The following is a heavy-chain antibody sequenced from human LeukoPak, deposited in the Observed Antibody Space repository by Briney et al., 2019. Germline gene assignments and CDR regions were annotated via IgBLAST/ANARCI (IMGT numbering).Heavy chain of an antibody. Sequence: GGSLRLSCAASGFTFSSYGMHWVRQAPGKGLEWVTVIWYDGSNKYYADPVKGRFTISRDNSKNTLYLQMNSLRAEDTAVYYCARGDSSSSGVDYWGQGTLVTVSS. CDR2: IWYDGSNK. CDR3: ARGDSSSSGVDY. J-gene: IGHJ4*02. D-gene: IGHD6-6*01. CDR1: GFTFSSYG. V-gene: IGHV3-33*01.